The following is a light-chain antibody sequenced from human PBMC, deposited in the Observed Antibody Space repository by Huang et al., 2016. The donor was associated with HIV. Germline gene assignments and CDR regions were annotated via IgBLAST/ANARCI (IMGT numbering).Light chain of an antibody. CDR2: LAS. CDR3: QQYYSIPYT. Sequence: DIVMTQSPDSLAVSLGERATINCKSSQSVLSSSKNKNYLAWYQQKPGQPPKLLFYLASTRESGVPDRFSGSGSGTDFTLTITSLQAEDVAVYYCQQYYSIPYTFGQGTKLEIK. V-gene: IGKV4-1*01. CDR1: QSVLSSSKNKNY. J-gene: IGKJ2*01.